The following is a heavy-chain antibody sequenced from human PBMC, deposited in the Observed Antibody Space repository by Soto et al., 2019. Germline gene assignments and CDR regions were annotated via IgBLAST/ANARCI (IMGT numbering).Heavy chain of an antibody. CDR3: AKDYYDSSGPTGYFQH. CDR2: ISYDGSNK. J-gene: IGHJ1*01. D-gene: IGHD3-22*01. CDR1: GFTFSSYG. Sequence: PGGSLRLSCAASGFTFSSYGMHWVRQAPGKGLEWVAVISYDGSNKYYADSVKGRFTISRDNSKNTLYLQMNSLRPEDTAVYYCAKDYYDSSGPTGYFQHWGQGTLVTVS. V-gene: IGHV3-30*18.